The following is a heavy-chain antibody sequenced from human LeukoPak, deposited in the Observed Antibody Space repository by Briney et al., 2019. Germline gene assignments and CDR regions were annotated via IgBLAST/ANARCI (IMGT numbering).Heavy chain of an antibody. CDR2: IYSGGST. CDR3: ARFVANWNPGGMDV. D-gene: IGHD1-20*01. V-gene: IGHV3-66*01. J-gene: IGHJ6*02. Sequence: GGSLRLSCAASGFTVSSNYMSWVRQAPGKGLEWASVIYSGGSTYYADSVKGRFTISRDNSKNTLYLQMNSLRAEDTAVYYCARFVANWNPGGMDVWGQGTTVIVSS. CDR1: GFTVSSNY.